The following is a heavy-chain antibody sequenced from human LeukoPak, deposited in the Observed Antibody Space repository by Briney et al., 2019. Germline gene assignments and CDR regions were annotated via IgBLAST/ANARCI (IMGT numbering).Heavy chain of an antibody. J-gene: IGHJ4*02. CDR3: ARTSSSWYGVVSYFDY. D-gene: IGHD6-13*01. CDR1: GFTFINYA. V-gene: IGHV3-23*01. CDR2: ICGSGGST. Sequence: GGSLRLSCAVSGFTFINYAMSWVRQAPGKGLEWVAVICGSGGSTYYGDSVKGRFTVSRDSSENTLYLQMNSLRAEDTAVYYCARTSSSWYGVVSYFDYWGQGTLVTVSS.